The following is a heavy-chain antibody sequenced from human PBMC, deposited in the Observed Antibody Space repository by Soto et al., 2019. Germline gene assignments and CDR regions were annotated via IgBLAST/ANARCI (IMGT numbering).Heavy chain of an antibody. CDR1: GYTFTNYG. Sequence: QVQLVQSGAEVKKPGASVKVSCKASGYTFTNYGISWVRQAPGQGLEWMGWISAYNGNTNYAQKFQDRGVMTTDRSTSTAYMELRRLRSDGTAVDYRARCGLPGAEPYYYPGMDGWGQGTTVTVSS. CDR3: ARCGLPGAEPYYYPGMDG. CDR2: ISAYNGNT. J-gene: IGHJ6*02. D-gene: IGHD6-19*01. V-gene: IGHV1-18*04.